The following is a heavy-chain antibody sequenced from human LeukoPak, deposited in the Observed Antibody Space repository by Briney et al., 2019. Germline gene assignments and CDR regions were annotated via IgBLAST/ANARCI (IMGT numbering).Heavy chain of an antibody. V-gene: IGHV3-48*04. CDR2: ISGGSRNI. CDR3: TRDRASCVGDCYSPDAFDI. Sequence: GGSLRLSCAASGFTFSSYGMKWARQAPGKGLEWVSYISGGSRNIYYAESVKGRFTISRDNAKNSLYLQMNSLRAEDTAVYYCTRDRASCVGDCYSPDAFDIWGQGTMVTVSS. D-gene: IGHD2-21*02. J-gene: IGHJ3*02. CDR1: GFTFSSYG.